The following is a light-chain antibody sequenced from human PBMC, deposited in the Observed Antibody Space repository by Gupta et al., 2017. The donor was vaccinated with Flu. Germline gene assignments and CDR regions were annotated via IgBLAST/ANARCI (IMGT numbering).Light chain of an antibody. CDR3: QQDSSSGT. CDR2: GAS. V-gene: IGKV3-20*01. Sequence: EIVLTQSPGTLSLSPGERATLSCRASQSVSSSYLAWYQQKPDQAPRLLIFGASSMASGITGSFGGCGGGKDFTLTSSGPEGEDCVVYYGQQDSSSGTFGQGTKVEIK. J-gene: IGKJ1*01. CDR1: QSVSSSY.